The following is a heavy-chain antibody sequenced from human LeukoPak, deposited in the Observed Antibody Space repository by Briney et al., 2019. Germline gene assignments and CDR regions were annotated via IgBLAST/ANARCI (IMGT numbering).Heavy chain of an antibody. D-gene: IGHD2-15*01. CDR1: GGSISSGGYA. Sequence: SQTLSLTCAVSGGSISSGGYAWSWIRQPPGKGLEWIGYIYHSGSTYYNPSLKSRVTISVDRSKNQFSLKLSSVTAADTAVYYCATSSVMSGSLDYWGQGTLVTASS. J-gene: IGHJ4*02. CDR3: ATSSVMSGSLDY. CDR2: IYHSGST. V-gene: IGHV4-30-2*01.